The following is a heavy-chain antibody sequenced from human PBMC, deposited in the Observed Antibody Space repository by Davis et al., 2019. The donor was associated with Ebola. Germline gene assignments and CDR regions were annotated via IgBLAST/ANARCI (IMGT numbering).Heavy chain of an antibody. J-gene: IGHJ4*02. V-gene: IGHV3-30*02. CDR1: GFTLNNFG. CDR3: ARVDRRGDHDY. Sequence: GESLKISCAASGFTLNNFGMHWVRQAPGKGLEWVAFIRYDGTNKYYADSVKGRFTISRDNSKNTLYLQMNSLRAEDTAVYYCARVDRRGDHDYWGQGTLVTVSS. CDR2: IRYDGTNK. D-gene: IGHD4-17*01.